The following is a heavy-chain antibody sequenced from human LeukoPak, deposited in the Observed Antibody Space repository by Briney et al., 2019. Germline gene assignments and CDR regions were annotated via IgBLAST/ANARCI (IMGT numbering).Heavy chain of an antibody. D-gene: IGHD6-19*01. CDR3: AKRPGIAVAGTRRLPDY. CDR1: GFTFSSYA. CDR2: ISGSGGST. J-gene: IGHJ4*02. Sequence: GGSLRLSCAASGFTFSSYAMSWVRQAPGKGLEWDSAISGSGGSTYYADSVKGRFTISRDNSKNTLYLQMNSLRAEDTAVYYCAKRPGIAVAGTRRLPDYWGQGTLVTVSS. V-gene: IGHV3-23*01.